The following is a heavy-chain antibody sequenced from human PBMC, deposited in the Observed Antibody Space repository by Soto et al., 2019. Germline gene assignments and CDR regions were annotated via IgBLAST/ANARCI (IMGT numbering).Heavy chain of an antibody. V-gene: IGHV1-69*13. J-gene: IGHJ4*02. CDR3: VRPRDTGGFTFAY. Sequence: SVKVSCKTSGGTFSSYAISWVRQAPGQGLEWMGGIVPIVDTSTYAQKFQGRVTITADESTSTVYMELNSLRAEDTAVYYCVRPRDTGGFTFAYWGQGTLVTVSS. D-gene: IGHD2-8*02. CDR2: IVPIVDTS. CDR1: GGTFSSYA.